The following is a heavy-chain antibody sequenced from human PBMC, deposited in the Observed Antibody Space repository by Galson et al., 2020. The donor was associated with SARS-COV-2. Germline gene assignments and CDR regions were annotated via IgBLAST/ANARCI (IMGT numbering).Heavy chain of an antibody. V-gene: IGHV4-39*07. Sequence: SETLSLTCTVSGGSISSSSYYWGWIRQPPGKGLEWIGSIYYSGSTYYNPSLKSRVTISVDTSKNQFSLKLSSVTAADTAVYYCARDYGDYGHYYYGMDVWGQGTTVTVSS. J-gene: IGHJ6*02. D-gene: IGHD4-17*01. CDR2: IYYSGST. CDR1: GGSISSSSYY. CDR3: ARDYGDYGHYYYGMDV.